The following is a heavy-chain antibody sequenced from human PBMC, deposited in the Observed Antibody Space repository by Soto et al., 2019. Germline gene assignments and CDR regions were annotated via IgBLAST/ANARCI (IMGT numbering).Heavy chain of an antibody. CDR1: GGSISSSSYY. J-gene: IGHJ6*03. Sequence: SETLSLTCTVSGGSISSSSYYWGWIRQPPGKGLEWIGSIYYSGSTYYNPSLKSRVTISVDTSKNQFSLKLSSVTAADTAVYYCARLTMVAGTFYYYYYYMDVWGKGTTVTVSS. CDR2: IYYSGST. CDR3: ARLTMVAGTFYYYYYYMDV. D-gene: IGHD6-19*01. V-gene: IGHV4-39*01.